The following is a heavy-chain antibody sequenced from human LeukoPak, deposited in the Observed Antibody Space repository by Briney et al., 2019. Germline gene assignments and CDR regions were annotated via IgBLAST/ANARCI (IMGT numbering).Heavy chain of an antibody. D-gene: IGHD2-2*01. Sequence: SETLSLTCTVSGGSISSYYWSWIRQPPGKGLEWSGRIYTSGSTIYNPSLKSRVTMSVDTSKNQFSLKLSSVTAADTAVYYCARELYCSSTSCPSQHWGQGTLVTVSS. CDR1: GGSISSYY. V-gene: IGHV4-4*07. J-gene: IGHJ1*01. CDR2: IYTSGST. CDR3: ARELYCSSTSCPSQH.